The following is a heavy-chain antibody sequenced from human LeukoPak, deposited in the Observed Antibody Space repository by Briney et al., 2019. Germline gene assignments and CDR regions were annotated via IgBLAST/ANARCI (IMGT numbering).Heavy chain of an antibody. Sequence: PSETLSLTCAVYGGSFSGYYWSWIRQPPGKGLEWIGEINHSGSTNYNPSLKSRVTISVDTSKNQFSLKLSSVTAADTAVYYCARRPGYSYGYYYYYYMDVWGKGTTVTVSS. CDR2: INHSGST. CDR1: GGSFSGYY. CDR3: ARRPGYSYGYYYYYYMDV. D-gene: IGHD5-18*01. J-gene: IGHJ6*03. V-gene: IGHV4-34*01.